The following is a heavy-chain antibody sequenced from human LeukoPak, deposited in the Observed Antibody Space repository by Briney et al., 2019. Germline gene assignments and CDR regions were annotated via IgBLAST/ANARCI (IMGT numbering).Heavy chain of an antibody. CDR1: GFIFTNYF. CDR3: TTRSKRLRYDY. Sequence: GGSLRLSCAASGFIFTNYFMSWVRQAPGKGLEWVGRIKSKTDGGTTDYAAPVKGRFTISRDDSKNTLYLQMNSLKTEDTAVYYCTTRSKRLRYDYWGQGTLVTVSS. J-gene: IGHJ4*02. CDR2: IKSKTDGGTT. V-gene: IGHV3-15*01. D-gene: IGHD3-9*01.